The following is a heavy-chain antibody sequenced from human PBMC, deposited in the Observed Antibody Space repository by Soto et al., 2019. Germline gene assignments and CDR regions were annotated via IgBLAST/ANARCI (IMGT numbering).Heavy chain of an antibody. CDR3: ATTPSSWPPFDY. CDR2: FDPEDGET. J-gene: IGHJ4*02. D-gene: IGHD6-13*01. V-gene: IGHV1-24*01. Sequence: GASVKVSCKVSGYTLTELSMHWVRQAPGKGLEWMGGFDPEDGETIYAQKFQGRVTMTEDTSTDTAYMELSSLRSEDTAVYYCATTPSSWPPFDYWGQGTQVTVSS. CDR1: GYTLTELS.